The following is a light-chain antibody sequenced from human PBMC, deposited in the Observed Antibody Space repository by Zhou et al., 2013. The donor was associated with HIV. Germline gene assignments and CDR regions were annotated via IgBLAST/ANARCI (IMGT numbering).Light chain of an antibody. CDR1: QSLVSSDGHTF. Sequence: VVLTQSPLSLPVTLGQPASISCWSSQSLVSSDGHTFLSWIQQRPGQSPRRLIYKVSSRDSGVPDRFSGSGSGTNFTLKISRVEADDVGVYSCMQGTWWPLTFGGGTKVEIK. J-gene: IGKJ4*01. CDR3: MQGTWWPLT. V-gene: IGKV2-30*01. CDR2: KVS.